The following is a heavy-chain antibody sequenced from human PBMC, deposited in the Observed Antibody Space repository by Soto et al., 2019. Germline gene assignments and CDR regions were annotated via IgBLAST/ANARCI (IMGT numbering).Heavy chain of an antibody. Sequence: GGSLRLSCAASGFTFSSYWMSWVRQAPGKGLEWVANIKQDVSEKYYVDSVKGRFTISRDNAKNSLYLQRNSLRAEDTAVYYCARSSSGYYFDYWGQGTLVTVSS. CDR1: GFTFSSYW. V-gene: IGHV3-7*03. D-gene: IGHD2-2*01. CDR3: ARSSSGYYFDY. CDR2: IKQDVSEK. J-gene: IGHJ4*02.